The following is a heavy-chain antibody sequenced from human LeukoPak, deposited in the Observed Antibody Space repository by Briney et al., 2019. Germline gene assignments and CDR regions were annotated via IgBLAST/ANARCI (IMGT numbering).Heavy chain of an antibody. CDR2: INPNSGGT. CDR1: GYTFTGYY. Sequence: ASVKVSCKASGYTFTGYYMHWVRQAPGQGLEWMGWINPNSGGTNYAQKFQGRVTMTRDTSISTAYMELSRLRSDDTAVYYCASGQRVVLTVPATYYFDYWGQGTLVTVSS. V-gene: IGHV1-2*02. D-gene: IGHD2-8*01. J-gene: IGHJ4*02. CDR3: ASGQRVVLTVPATYYFDY.